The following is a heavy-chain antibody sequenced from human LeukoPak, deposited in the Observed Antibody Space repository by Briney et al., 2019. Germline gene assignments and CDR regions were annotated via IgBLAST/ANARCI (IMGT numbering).Heavy chain of an antibody. V-gene: IGHV4-4*02. Sequence: PSGTLSLTCAVSGGSISSGGYWSWVCQPPGKGLEWIGQIYISGSTNYNPSLDSRVTMSLDKSRNQLSLRLKSMTAADTAVYYCTRHGSYSHGFWGQGALVTVAS. CDR2: IYISGST. CDR1: GGSISSGGY. D-gene: IGHD3-10*01. CDR3: TRHGSYSHGF. J-gene: IGHJ4*02.